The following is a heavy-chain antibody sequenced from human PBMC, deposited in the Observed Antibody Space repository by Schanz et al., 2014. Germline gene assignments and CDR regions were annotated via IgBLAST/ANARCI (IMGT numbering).Heavy chain of an antibody. D-gene: IGHD6-13*01. CDR3: ARDMTIAPA. Sequence: EVQLVESGGGLVEPGGSLRLSCEASGFTFSTSAMSWVRQAPGKGLEWVSSLGGSTGGIYYADSVRGRFTISRDNSKNTLYLQMDTLRVEDTAMFYCARDMTIAPAWGQGTLVTVSS. J-gene: IGHJ5*02. CDR1: GFTFSTSA. V-gene: IGHV3-23*04. CDR2: LGGSTGGI.